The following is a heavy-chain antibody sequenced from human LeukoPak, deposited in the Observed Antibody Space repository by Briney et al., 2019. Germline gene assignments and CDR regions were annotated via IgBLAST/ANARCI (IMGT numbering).Heavy chain of an antibody. J-gene: IGHJ3*02. CDR3: AKDIYSYGLEAFDI. CDR1: GFTFDDYV. Sequence: GRSLRLSWAASGFTFDDYVMHWVRQAPEKGLEWVSGISWNSGSIGYADSVKGRFTISRDNAKNSLYLQMNSLRAEDTALYYCAKDIYSYGLEAFDIWGQGTMVTVSS. D-gene: IGHD5-18*01. V-gene: IGHV3-9*01. CDR2: ISWNSGSI.